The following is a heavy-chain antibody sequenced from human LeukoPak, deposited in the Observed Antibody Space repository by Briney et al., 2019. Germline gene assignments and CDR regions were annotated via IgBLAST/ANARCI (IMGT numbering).Heavy chain of an antibody. V-gene: IGHV4-59*08. CDR1: GGSISSYY. CDR2: IYCSGST. Sequence: PSETLSLTCTVSGGSISSYYWSWIRQPPGKGPEWVGYIYCSGSTNYNPSSESRGTISVDASKNQFSLKLSSVTAAETAVYYCARMGWSYYDILTGYYPLVDYWGQGTLVTVSS. D-gene: IGHD3-9*01. J-gene: IGHJ4*02. CDR3: ARMGWSYYDILTGYYPLVDY.